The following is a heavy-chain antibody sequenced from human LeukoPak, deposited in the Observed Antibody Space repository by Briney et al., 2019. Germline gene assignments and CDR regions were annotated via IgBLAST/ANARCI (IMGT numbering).Heavy chain of an antibody. CDR1: GFTFSSYG. Sequence: GGSLRLSCAASGFTFSSYGMHWVRQAPGKGMEWVAVISYDGSNKYYADSVKGRFTISRDNSKNTLYLQMNSLRAEDTAVYYCAKIAVGANFDYWGQGTLVTVSS. CDR2: ISYDGSNK. J-gene: IGHJ4*02. CDR3: AKIAVGANFDY. V-gene: IGHV3-30*18. D-gene: IGHD1-26*01.